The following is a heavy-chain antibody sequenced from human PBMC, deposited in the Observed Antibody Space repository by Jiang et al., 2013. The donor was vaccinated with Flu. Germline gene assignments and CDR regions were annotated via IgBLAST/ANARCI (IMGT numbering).Heavy chain of an antibody. V-gene: IGHV4-38-2*02. D-gene: IGHD3-10*01. Sequence: PGLVKPSETLSLTCTVSNYSIGSGYYWGWVRQPPGKGLEWIGSIYRSGSPYFNPSLKSRVTISIDTSKNQFSLKLSSVTAADTAVYYCAREGYGSGRLDYWGQG. J-gene: IGHJ4*02. CDR1: NYSIGSGYY. CDR2: IYRSGSP. CDR3: AREGYGSGRLDY.